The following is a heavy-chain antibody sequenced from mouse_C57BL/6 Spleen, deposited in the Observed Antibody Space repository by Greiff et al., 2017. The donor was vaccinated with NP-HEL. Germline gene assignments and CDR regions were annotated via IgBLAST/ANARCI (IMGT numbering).Heavy chain of an antibody. D-gene: IGHD2-4*01. V-gene: IGHV5-12*01. CDR2: ISNGGGST. Sequence: EVNLVESGGGLVQPGGSLKLSCAASGFTFSDYYMYWVRQTPEKRLEWVAYISNGGGSTYYPDTVKGRFTISRDNAKNTLYLQMSRLKSEDTAMYYCARQGMITTDGDWFAYWGQGTLVTVSA. J-gene: IGHJ3*01. CDR1: GFTFSDYY. CDR3: ARQGMITTDGDWFAY.